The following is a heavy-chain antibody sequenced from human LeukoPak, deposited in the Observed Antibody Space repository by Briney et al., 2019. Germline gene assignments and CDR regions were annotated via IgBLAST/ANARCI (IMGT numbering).Heavy chain of an antibody. D-gene: IGHD6-13*01. CDR2: IYHSGST. V-gene: IGHV4-38-2*01. CDR3: ARGNFYSTPRPFDY. CDR1: GYSISIGYY. Sequence: TSDPLSLTCALSGYSISIGYYRGWTRPRPGNGLEWIGRIYHSGSTYYNPSLKSRVTISVDTSKSQFSLKLSSVTAADTAVYYCARGNFYSTPRPFDYWGQGTLVTVSS. J-gene: IGHJ4*02.